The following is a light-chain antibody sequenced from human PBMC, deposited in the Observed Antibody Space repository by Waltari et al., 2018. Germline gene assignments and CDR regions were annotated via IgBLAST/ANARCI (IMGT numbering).Light chain of an antibody. CDR3: VQGTHGPLT. V-gene: IGKV2-30*02. CDR1: QSLVHSNGNTY. J-gene: IGKJ1*01. Sequence: DVVMTQSPLSLPVTLGQPASISCRSSQSLVHSNGNTYLIWFQQRPGQSPRRLIYEVSNRDSGVPDRFSGSGSDTDFTLKISGVEAEDAGVYYGVQGTHGPLTLGQGTKVEIQ. CDR2: EVS.